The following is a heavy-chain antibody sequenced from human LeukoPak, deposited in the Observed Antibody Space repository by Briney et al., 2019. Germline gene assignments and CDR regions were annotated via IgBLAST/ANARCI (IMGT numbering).Heavy chain of an antibody. Sequence: ASVKVSCKASGYTFTGYYMHWVRQAPGQGLEWMGWINPNSGGTNYAQKFQGRVTMTRDTSISTAYMELSRLRSDDTAVYYCARGTYGLTWIQLWLMYYYGMDVWGQGTTVTVSS. CDR1: GYTFTGYY. CDR2: INPNSGGT. J-gene: IGHJ6*02. D-gene: IGHD5-18*01. CDR3: ARGTYGLTWIQLWLMYYYGMDV. V-gene: IGHV1-2*02.